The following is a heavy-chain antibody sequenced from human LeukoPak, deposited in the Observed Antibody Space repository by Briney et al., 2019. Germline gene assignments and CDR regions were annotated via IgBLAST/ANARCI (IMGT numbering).Heavy chain of an antibody. V-gene: IGHV3-30*03. Sequence: GGSLRLSCAASGFTFSSYGTHWVRQAPGKGLEWVAVISYDGSNKYYADSVKGRFTISRDNAENSLFLQMNRLRVEDTAVYYCTRDFGRSSYYFDFWGQGTLVTVSS. D-gene: IGHD3-3*01. CDR2: ISYDGSNK. CDR1: GFTFSSYG. CDR3: TRDFGRSSYYFDF. J-gene: IGHJ4*02.